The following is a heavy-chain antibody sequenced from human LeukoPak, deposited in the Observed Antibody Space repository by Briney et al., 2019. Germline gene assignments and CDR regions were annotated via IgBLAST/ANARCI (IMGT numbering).Heavy chain of an antibody. CDR1: GFTFSNYA. V-gene: IGHV3-23*01. D-gene: IGHD4-17*01. CDR2: ISGSGGTT. CDR3: AKDPSGDYPGY. Sequence: GGSLRLSCAASGFTFSNYAMNWVRQAPGKGLEWVSSISGSGGTTYYADSVKGRFTISRDNSKDTLYLQMNSLRAEDTAVYYCAKDPSGDYPGYWGQGTLVTVSS. J-gene: IGHJ4*02.